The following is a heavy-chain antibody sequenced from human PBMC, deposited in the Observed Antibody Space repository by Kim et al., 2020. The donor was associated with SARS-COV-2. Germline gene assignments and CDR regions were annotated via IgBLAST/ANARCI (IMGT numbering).Heavy chain of an antibody. D-gene: IGHD1-1*01. V-gene: IGHV3-21*01. CDR3: ARDDGSTGTTFAFDI. Sequence: GGSLRLSCAASGFTFSSYSMNWVRQDPGKGLEWVSSISSSSNYIYYADSVKGRFTISRDNAKNSLYLQMNSLRAEDTAVYYCARDDGSTGTTFAFDIWGQGTMVTVSS. J-gene: IGHJ3*02. CDR1: GFTFSSYS. CDR2: ISSSSNYI.